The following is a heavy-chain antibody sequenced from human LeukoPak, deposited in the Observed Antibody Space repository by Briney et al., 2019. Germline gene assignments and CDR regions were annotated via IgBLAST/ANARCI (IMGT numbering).Heavy chain of an antibody. Sequence: ASVKVSCKASGYTFTSYGISWVQQAPGQGLEWMGWISAYNGNTNYAQKLQGRVTMTTDTSTSTAYMELRSLRSDDTAVYYCARERGIQLWSSERGFDYWGQGTLVTVSS. CDR2: ISAYNGNT. CDR3: ARERGIQLWSSERGFDY. D-gene: IGHD5-18*01. CDR1: GYTFTSYG. J-gene: IGHJ4*02. V-gene: IGHV1-18*01.